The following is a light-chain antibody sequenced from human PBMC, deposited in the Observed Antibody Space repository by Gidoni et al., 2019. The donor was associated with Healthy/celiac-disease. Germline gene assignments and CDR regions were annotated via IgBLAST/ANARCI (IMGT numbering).Light chain of an antibody. CDR3: QQYGSSPT. Sequence: EIVLTQSPGTLYLSPGERATRSCRASKSVSSSFLAWYQPKPGQAPRLLIYGASSRATGIPDRFSGSGSGTDFPLTISRLEPEDFAVYYCQQYGSSPTFGQGTKVEIK. V-gene: IGKV3-20*01. CDR1: KSVSSSF. J-gene: IGKJ1*01. CDR2: GAS.